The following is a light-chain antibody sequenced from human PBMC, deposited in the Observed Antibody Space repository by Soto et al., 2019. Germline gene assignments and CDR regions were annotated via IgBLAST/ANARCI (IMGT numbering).Light chain of an antibody. V-gene: IGKV1-5*01. CDR1: QSISSW. CDR2: DAS. Sequence: DIQMTQSPSTLSASVEDRVTITCRDSQSISSWLAWYQQKPGKAPKLLIYDASSLESGVPSRFSGSGSGTEFTLTISSLQPDDFATYYCQQYNSFPTFGQGTKVEIK. CDR3: QQYNSFPT. J-gene: IGKJ1*01.